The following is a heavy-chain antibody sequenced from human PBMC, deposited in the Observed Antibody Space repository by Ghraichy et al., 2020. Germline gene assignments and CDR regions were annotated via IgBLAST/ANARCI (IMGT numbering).Heavy chain of an antibody. V-gene: IGHV3-74*01. CDR2: IHSDGSNT. Sequence: GGSLRLSCSVTGFTFSNYWMHWVRQAQGKGLVWVSRIHSDGSNTRDADSVKDRFTISRDNAKNTLYLQMNSLRAEDTAVYYCARGVAGSRSFDYWGQGTLVTVSS. CDR1: GFTFSNYW. CDR3: ARGVAGSRSFDY. D-gene: IGHD6-19*01. J-gene: IGHJ4*02.